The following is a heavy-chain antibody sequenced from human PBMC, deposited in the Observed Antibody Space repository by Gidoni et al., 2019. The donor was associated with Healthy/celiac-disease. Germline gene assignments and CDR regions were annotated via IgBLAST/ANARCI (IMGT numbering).Heavy chain of an antibody. V-gene: IGHV4-39*01. CDR2: IYYRGST. CDR3: ARLPEQWLLWFDP. J-gene: IGHJ5*02. Sequence: QPQLQESGPGLVTPSETLSLTCTVSGGYISSSSYYWGWIRQPPGKGLEWIGSIYYRGSTYYNPSLKSRVTISGDTSKNQFSLKLSSVTAADTAVYYCARLPEQWLLWFDPWGQGTLVTVSS. D-gene: IGHD6-19*01. CDR1: GGYISSSSYY.